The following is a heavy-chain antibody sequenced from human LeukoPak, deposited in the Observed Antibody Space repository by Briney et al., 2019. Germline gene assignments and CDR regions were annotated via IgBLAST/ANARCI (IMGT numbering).Heavy chain of an antibody. CDR1: GFTFSSYA. D-gene: IGHD3-10*01. V-gene: IGHV3-23*01. J-gene: IGHJ6*02. CDR2: ISGSGGST. CDR3: AKGDGSGTYYSPCGMDV. Sequence: GGSLRLSCAASGFTFSSYAMSWVRQAPGKGLEWVSVISGSGGSTYYADSVKGRFTISRDNSKNTLYLQMNSLRAKDTAVYYCAKGDGSGTYYSPCGMDVWGQGTTVTVSS.